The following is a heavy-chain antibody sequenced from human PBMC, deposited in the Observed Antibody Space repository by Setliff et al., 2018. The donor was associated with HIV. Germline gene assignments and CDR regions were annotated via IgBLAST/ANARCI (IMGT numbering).Heavy chain of an antibody. CDR1: GFNFSSHT. V-gene: IGHV3-21*01. J-gene: IGHJ6*02. Sequence: GGSLRLSCAASGFNFSSHTMNWIRQAPGKGLEWVSSISSTGTYIYYADSMKGRFTISRDNAKNSLYLQMNSLRADDTAVYFCARDRRGAWFDFQQYYGMDVWGQGTTVTVSS. CDR2: ISSTGTYI. CDR3: ARDRRGAWFDFQQYYGMDV. D-gene: IGHD2-21*02.